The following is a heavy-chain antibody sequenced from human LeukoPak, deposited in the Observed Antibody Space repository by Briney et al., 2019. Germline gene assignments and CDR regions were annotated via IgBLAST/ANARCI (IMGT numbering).Heavy chain of an antibody. Sequence: GGSLRLSCAASGFTFSSYGMSWVRQAPGKGLEWVSGISSGGTNTYYADSVKGRFTISRDKFNNTLYLQMSSLRAEDTALYYCAKSSGGSGWYTREYFQHWGQGTQVTVSS. CDR3: AKSSGGSGWYTREYFQH. CDR2: ISSGGTNT. V-gene: IGHV3-23*01. J-gene: IGHJ1*01. CDR1: GFTFSSYG. D-gene: IGHD6-19*01.